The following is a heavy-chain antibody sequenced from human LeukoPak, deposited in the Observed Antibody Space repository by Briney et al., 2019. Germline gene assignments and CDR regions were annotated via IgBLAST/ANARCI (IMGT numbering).Heavy chain of an antibody. CDR3: ARAHGAFEI. CDR1: GFTFSHYW. Sequence: PGGSLRLSCVASGFTFSHYWMSWVRRAPGKGLEWVANIKEDGSDKYYVDSVKGRFTISRDNAKNSLFLQMNSLRAEDTAVYYCARAHGAFEIWGQGTMVTVSS. CDR2: IKEDGSDK. J-gene: IGHJ3*02. V-gene: IGHV3-7*01.